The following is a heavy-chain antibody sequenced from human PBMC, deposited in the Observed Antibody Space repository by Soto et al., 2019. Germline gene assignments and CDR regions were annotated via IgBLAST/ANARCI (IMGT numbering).Heavy chain of an antibody. CDR2: ISAYNGNT. V-gene: IGHV1-18*01. Sequence: QVQLVQSGAEVKKPGASVKVSCKASGYTFTSYGISWVRQAPGQGLEWMGWISAYNGNTNYAQKLQGRVTMTTDTSTSTXXMXRXXLRADDTAVYYCARDAGYCSGGSCYHVHYYYGMDVWGQGTTVTVSS. D-gene: IGHD2-15*01. CDR1: GYTFTSYG. J-gene: IGHJ6*02. CDR3: ARDAGYCSGGSCYHVHYYYGMDV.